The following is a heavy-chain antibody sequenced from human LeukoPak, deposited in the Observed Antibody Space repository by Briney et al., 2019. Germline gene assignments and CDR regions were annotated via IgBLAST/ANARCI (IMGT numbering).Heavy chain of an antibody. D-gene: IGHD3-16*01. V-gene: IGHV3-48*04. CDR1: GFTFSSYS. CDR3: ARAMSTFGGVRNYFDS. J-gene: IGHJ4*02. CDR2: ISSSSSTI. Sequence: GGSLRLSCAASGFTFSSYSMNWVRQAPGKGLEWVSYISSSSSTIHHADSVKGRVTISRDNAKNSLYLQMNSLRAEDTAVYYCARAMSTFGGVRNYFDSWGQGTLVTVSS.